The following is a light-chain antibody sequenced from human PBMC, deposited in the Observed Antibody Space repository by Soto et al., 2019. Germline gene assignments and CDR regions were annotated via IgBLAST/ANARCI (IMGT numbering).Light chain of an antibody. CDR3: QHYDHLPPLT. Sequence: DIQMSQSPSSLSASVGDRVTITCQASQDIKNYLNWNQQKPGKAPKLLIYDVSNLETGVPSRFSGSGSGTHFSLTISSLQPEDVATYYCQHYDHLPPLTFGGGTRVQIK. CDR1: QDIKNY. CDR2: DVS. J-gene: IGKJ4*01. V-gene: IGKV1-33*01.